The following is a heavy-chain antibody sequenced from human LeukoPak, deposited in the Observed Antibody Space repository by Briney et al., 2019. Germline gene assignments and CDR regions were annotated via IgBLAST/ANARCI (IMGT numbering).Heavy chain of an antibody. J-gene: IGHJ4*02. CDR1: GYTLTELS. CDR2: FDPEDGET. D-gene: IGHD5-24*01. Sequence: APVKVSCKVSGYTLTELSMHWVRQAPGKGLEWMGGFDPEDGETIYAQKFQGRVTMTEDTSTDTAYMELSSLRSEDTAVYYCARDRGDGYNFEYWGQGTLVTVSS. CDR3: ARDRGDGYNFEY. V-gene: IGHV1-24*01.